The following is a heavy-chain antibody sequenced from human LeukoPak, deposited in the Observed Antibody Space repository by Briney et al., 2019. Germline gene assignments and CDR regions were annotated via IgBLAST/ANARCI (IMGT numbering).Heavy chain of an antibody. D-gene: IGHD1-1*01. CDR2: IYYSGST. Sequence: SETLSLTCTVSGGSINSYYRSWLRQPPGKGLEWIAYIYYSGSTNYNPSLKSRVTISVDTSKNQFSLKLTSVTAADTAVYFCARISTRVFDSWGQGTLVTVSS. CDR1: GGSINSYY. J-gene: IGHJ4*02. CDR3: ARISTRVFDS. V-gene: IGHV4-59*12.